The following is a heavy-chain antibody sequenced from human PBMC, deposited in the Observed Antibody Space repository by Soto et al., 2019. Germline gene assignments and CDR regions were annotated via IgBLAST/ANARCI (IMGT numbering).Heavy chain of an antibody. CDR2: ISGSGGST. Sequence: EMQLLESGGGLVRPGGSLRLSCAVSEFTFSSYDMSWVRQAPGKGLEWVSTISGSGGSTYYADSVKGRFTISRDNSKNTLYLQMNSLRAEDTAVYYCAKPREAYGSGSYYGYWGQGTLVTVSS. D-gene: IGHD3-10*01. CDR3: AKPREAYGSGSYYGY. J-gene: IGHJ4*02. CDR1: EFTFSSYD. V-gene: IGHV3-23*01.